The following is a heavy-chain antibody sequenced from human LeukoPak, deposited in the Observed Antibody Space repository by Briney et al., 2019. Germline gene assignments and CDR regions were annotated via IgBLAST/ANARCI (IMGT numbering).Heavy chain of an antibody. CDR3: ARRSQVVPAAGRPFDI. CDR2: IYYSGST. D-gene: IGHD2-2*01. Sequence: PSETLSLTCTVSGGSISSSSYYWGWIRQPPGKGLEWIGSIYYSGSTYYNPSLKSRVTISVDTSKNQFSLKLSSVTAADTAVYCCARRSQVVPAAGRPFDIWGQGTMVTVSS. J-gene: IGHJ3*02. CDR1: GGSISSSSYY. V-gene: IGHV4-39*01.